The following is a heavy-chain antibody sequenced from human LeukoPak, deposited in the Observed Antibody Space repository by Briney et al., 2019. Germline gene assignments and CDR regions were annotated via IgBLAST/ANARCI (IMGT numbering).Heavy chain of an antibody. V-gene: IGHV1-24*01. CDR3: ATDGDYSYGFDY. CDR2: FDPEDGET. D-gene: IGHD5-18*01. Sequence: ASVKVSCKVSRYTLTELSMHWVRQAPGKGLEWMGGFDPEDGETIYAQKFQGRVTMTEDTSTDTAYMELSSLRSEDTAVYYCATDGDYSYGFDYWGQGTLVTVSS. CDR1: RYTLTELS. J-gene: IGHJ4*02.